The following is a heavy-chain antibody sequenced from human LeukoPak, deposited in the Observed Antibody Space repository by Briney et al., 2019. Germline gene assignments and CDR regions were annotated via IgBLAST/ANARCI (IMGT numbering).Heavy chain of an antibody. CDR2: ISYDGSNK. Sequence: GGSLRLSCAASGFTFSSYAMHWVRQAPGKGLEWVAVISYDGSNKYYADSVKGRFTISSDNSKDTMYLQMNSLRAEDTAVYYCAREGPGGGSGSYNYYYYGMDVWGQGTTVTVSS. CDR1: GFTFSSYA. CDR3: AREGPGGGSGSYNYYYYGMDV. V-gene: IGHV3-30-3*01. J-gene: IGHJ6*02. D-gene: IGHD3-10*01.